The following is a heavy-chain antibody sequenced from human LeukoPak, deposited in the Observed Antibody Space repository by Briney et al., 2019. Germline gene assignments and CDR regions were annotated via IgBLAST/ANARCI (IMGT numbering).Heavy chain of an antibody. Sequence: PSETLSLTCTVSGGSISSYYWSWIRQPPGKGLEWIGYIYYSGSTNYNPSLKSRVTISVDTSKNQFSLKLSSVTAADTAVYYCARGYATWFGDPNWFDPWGQGTLVTVSS. D-gene: IGHD3-10*01. CDR1: GGSISSYY. CDR3: ARGYATWFGDPNWFDP. CDR2: IYYSGST. V-gene: IGHV4-59*08. J-gene: IGHJ5*02.